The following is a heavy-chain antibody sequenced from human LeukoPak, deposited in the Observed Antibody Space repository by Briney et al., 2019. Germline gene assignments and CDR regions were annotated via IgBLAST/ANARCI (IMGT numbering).Heavy chain of an antibody. CDR3: ARSANPGVHDFDP. CDR1: GFTVSNNY. J-gene: IGHJ5*02. V-gene: IGHV3-66*01. D-gene: IGHD6-6*01. Sequence: GGSLRLSCAASGFTVSNNYMNWVRQAPGKGLEWVSLIYSGGDTHYADSVKGRFTISRDNAKNSLYLQMNSLRDEDTAVYYCARSANPGVHDFDPWGQGTLVTVSS. CDR2: IYSGGDT.